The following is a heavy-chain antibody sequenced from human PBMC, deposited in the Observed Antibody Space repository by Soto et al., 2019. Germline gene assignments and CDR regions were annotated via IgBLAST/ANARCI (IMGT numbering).Heavy chain of an antibody. J-gene: IGHJ4*02. D-gene: IGHD3-10*01. CDR3: ARGPYFGEQFDC. Sequence: ASVKVSCKASGYTFTSYCISWVLQAPGQGLEWMGWISAYNGNTNYAQKLQGRVTMTTDTSTSTAYMELRSLRSDDTAVYYCARGPYFGEQFDCWGQGTLVTVSS. CDR1: GYTFTSYC. V-gene: IGHV1-18*04. CDR2: ISAYNGNT.